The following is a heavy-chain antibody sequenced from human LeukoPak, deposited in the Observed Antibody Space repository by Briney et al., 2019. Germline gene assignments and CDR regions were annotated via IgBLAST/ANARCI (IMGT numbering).Heavy chain of an antibody. D-gene: IGHD1-14*01. J-gene: IGHJ3*02. V-gene: IGHV3-23*03. Sequence: GGSLRLSCAASGFTFSSYWMSWVRQAPGKGLEWVSVIYSGGSTYYADSVRGRFSLSRDNFEKTLYLQMNRLRAEDTALYYCAKGKINHEGAFDIWGQGTMVTVSS. CDR2: IYSGGST. CDR1: GFTFSSYW. CDR3: AKGKINHEGAFDI.